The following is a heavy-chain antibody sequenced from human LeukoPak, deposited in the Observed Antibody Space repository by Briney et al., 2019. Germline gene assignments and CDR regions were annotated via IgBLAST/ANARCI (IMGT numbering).Heavy chain of an antibody. Sequence: SVKVSCRASGGTFSSYAISWVRQAPGQGLEWMGGIIPIFGTANYAQKFQGRVTITADESTSTAYMELSSLRSEDTAVYYCARKAHDYDDYSAFDIWGQGTMVTVSS. CDR1: GGTFSSYA. V-gene: IGHV1-69*01. CDR3: ARKAHDYDDYSAFDI. CDR2: IIPIFGTA. D-gene: IGHD4-17*01. J-gene: IGHJ3*02.